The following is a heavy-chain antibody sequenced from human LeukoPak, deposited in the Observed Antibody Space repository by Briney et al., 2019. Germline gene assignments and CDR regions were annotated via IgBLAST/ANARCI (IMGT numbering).Heavy chain of an antibody. V-gene: IGHV3-48*04. CDR2: ISSSSSTI. D-gene: IGHD2-2*01. CDR1: GFTFSSYS. Sequence: GRSLSLSCAASGFTFSSYSMNWVRQAPGKLMEWVSYISSSSSTIYYADSVKGRFTISRDNAKNSLYLQMNSLRAEDTAVYYCALLPAAHVDYWGQGTLVTVSS. J-gene: IGHJ4*02. CDR3: ALLPAAHVDY.